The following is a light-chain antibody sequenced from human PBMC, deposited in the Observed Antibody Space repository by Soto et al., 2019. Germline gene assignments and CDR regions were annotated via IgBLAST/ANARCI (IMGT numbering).Light chain of an antibody. CDR1: QSVSSS. V-gene: IGKV3-11*01. Sequence: ELVLTQSPATLSLSPGERATLSCSASQSVSSSLAWYQQKPGQDPRLLIYDASNRATDIPARFSGSGCGTDFTLTITSLEPEDFAVYYCQQRSNWPRTFGQGTKLEIK. CDR3: QQRSNWPRT. CDR2: DAS. J-gene: IGKJ2*01.